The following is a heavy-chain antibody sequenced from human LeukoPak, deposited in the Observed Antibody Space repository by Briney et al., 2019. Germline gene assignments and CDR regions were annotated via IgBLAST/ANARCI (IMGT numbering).Heavy chain of an antibody. V-gene: IGHV1-18*01. J-gene: IGHJ4*02. CDR2: ISAYNGNT. D-gene: IGHD3-3*01. Sequence: ASVKVSCKASGYTFTSYGISWVRQAPGQGLEWMGWISAYNGNTNYAQKLQGRVTMTTDTSTSTAYMELRSLRSDDTAVYYCARSPTSLSYYDFWSGYYFDYWGQGTLVTVSS. CDR3: ARSPTSLSYYDFWSGYYFDY. CDR1: GYTFTSYG.